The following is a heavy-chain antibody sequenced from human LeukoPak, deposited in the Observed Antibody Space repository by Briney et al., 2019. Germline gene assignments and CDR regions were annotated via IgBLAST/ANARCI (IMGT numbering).Heavy chain of an antibody. V-gene: IGHV3-48*03. CDR1: GFTFSSYE. Sequence: PGGFLRLSCAASGFTFSSYEMNWVCQAPGKGLEWVSYISSSGSTIYYADSVKGRFTISRDNAKNSLYLQMNSLRAEDTAVYYCARDSSSWYSFFDYWGQGTLVTVSS. CDR2: ISSSGSTI. J-gene: IGHJ4*02. CDR3: ARDSSSWYSFFDY. D-gene: IGHD6-13*01.